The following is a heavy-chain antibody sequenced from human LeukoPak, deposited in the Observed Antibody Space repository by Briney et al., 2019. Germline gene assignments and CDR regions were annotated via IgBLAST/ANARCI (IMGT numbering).Heavy chain of an antibody. D-gene: IGHD1-1*01. Sequence: SVKASCKASGGTFSSYAISWVRQAPGQGLEWMGGIIPIFGTASYAQKFQGRVTITADKSTSTAYMELSSLRSEDTAVYYCARGGTGTIPQYVYYFDYWGQGTLVTVSS. CDR2: IIPIFGTA. CDR1: GGTFSSYA. V-gene: IGHV1-69*06. J-gene: IGHJ4*02. CDR3: ARGGTGTIPQYVYYFDY.